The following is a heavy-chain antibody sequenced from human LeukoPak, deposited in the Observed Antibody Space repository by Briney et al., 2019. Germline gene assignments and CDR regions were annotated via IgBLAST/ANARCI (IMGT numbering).Heavy chain of an antibody. CDR1: GYTFTGYY. V-gene: IGHV1-2*02. J-gene: IGHJ6*03. D-gene: IGHD3-10*01. CDR2: INPNSGGT. CDR3: ARGLWFGELSDYYYYYMDV. Sequence: ASVKVSCKASGYTFTGYYMHWVRQAPGQGLEWMGWINPNSGGTNYAQKFQGRVTMTRDTSISTAYMELSGLRSDDTAVYYCARGLWFGELSDYYYYYMDVWGKGTTVTISS.